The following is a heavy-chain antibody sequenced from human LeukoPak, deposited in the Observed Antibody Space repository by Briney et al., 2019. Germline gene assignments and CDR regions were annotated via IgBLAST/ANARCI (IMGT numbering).Heavy chain of an antibody. CDR3: ARNGYTSGWYRN. J-gene: IGHJ4*02. CDR2: IYSGGST. D-gene: IGHD6-19*01. CDR1: VFTVSSNY. Sequence: PGGSLSLSCAASVFTVSSNYMSWVRQAPGKGLEWVSTIYSGGSTYYADSVKGRFTISRDTSKNTLYLQMNSLRGEDTAVYYCARNGYTSGWYRNWGQGTLVTVSS. V-gene: IGHV3-53*01.